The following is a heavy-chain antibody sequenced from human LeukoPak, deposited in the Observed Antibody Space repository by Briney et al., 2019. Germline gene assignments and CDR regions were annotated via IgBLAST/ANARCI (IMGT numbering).Heavy chain of an antibody. Sequence: HGESLKISCKGSGYSFITYRIGWVRQMPGKGLEWMGRIDPSDSYTNYSPSFQGHVTISADKSISTAYLQWSSLKASDTAMYYCARHVYSYGYTPFGDWGQGTLVTVSS. D-gene: IGHD5-18*01. V-gene: IGHV5-10-1*01. CDR3: ARHVYSYGYTPFGD. CDR2: IDPSDSYT. CDR1: GYSFITYR. J-gene: IGHJ4*02.